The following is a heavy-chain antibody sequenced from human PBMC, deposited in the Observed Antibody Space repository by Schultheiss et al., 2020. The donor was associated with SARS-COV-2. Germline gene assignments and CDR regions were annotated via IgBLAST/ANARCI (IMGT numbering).Heavy chain of an antibody. Sequence: SETLSLTCAVYGGSFSAYYWSWIRQPPGKGLEWIGEIYHSGGTNYNPSLKSRVTISVDTSKNQFSLKLSSVTAADTAVYYCARAEWGCSGDNCYSGNYFDSWGQGTLVTVSS. CDR2: IYHSGGT. V-gene: IGHV4-34*01. J-gene: IGHJ4*02. CDR3: ARAEWGCSGDNCYSGNYFDS. D-gene: IGHD2-15*01. CDR1: GGSFSAYY.